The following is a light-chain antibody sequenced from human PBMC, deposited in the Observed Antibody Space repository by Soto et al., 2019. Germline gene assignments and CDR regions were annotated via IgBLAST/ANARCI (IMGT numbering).Light chain of an antibody. V-gene: IGKV3-20*01. CDR1: QSVSSSY. CDR2: GAS. CDR3: QQYSSSLLT. Sequence: EIVLTQSPGTLSLSPGERATLSCRASQSVSSSYLAWYQQKPGQAPSLLLYGASSRATGIPDRFSASGSATDLTLTISRLEPEDFAVYYCQQYSSSLLTFGPGTKVDIK. J-gene: IGKJ3*01.